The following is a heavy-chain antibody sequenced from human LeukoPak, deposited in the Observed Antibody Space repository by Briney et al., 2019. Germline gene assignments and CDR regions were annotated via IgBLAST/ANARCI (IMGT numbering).Heavy chain of an antibody. CDR2: INHSGST. D-gene: IGHD5-24*01. V-gene: IGHV4-34*01. Sequence: PSETLSLTCAVYGGSFSGYYWSWIRQPPGKGLEWIGEINHSGSTNYNPSLKSRGTISVDTSKNQFSLKLSSVTAADTAVYYCASRRDGYNASDYWGQGTLVTVSS. CDR1: GGSFSGYY. J-gene: IGHJ4*02. CDR3: ASRRDGYNASDY.